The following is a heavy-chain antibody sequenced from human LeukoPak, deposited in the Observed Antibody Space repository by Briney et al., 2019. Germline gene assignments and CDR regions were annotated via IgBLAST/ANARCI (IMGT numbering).Heavy chain of an antibody. Sequence: GGSLRLSCAASGFAFSGCDMHWVRQASGKGLEWVGRITTKANRYATAYSASLKGRFTISGDDSKNTAYLQMNSLRTEDTAVYYCTTYKSGHYWGQGTLVTVSS. J-gene: IGHJ4*02. CDR1: GFAFSGCD. CDR3: TTYKSGHY. D-gene: IGHD3-3*01. V-gene: IGHV3-73*01. CDR2: ITTKANRYAT.